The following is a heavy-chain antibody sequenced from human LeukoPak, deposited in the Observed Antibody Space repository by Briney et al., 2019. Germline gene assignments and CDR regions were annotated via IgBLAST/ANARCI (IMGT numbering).Heavy chain of an antibody. J-gene: IGHJ4*02. Sequence: SETLSLTCAVYGGSFSGYYWSWIRQPPGKGLEWIGEINHSGSTNYNPSLKSRGTITVETSKNQFSLKLSSVTAADTAVYYCARAHGSGSYYSSRDYWGQGTLVTVSS. CDR3: ARAHGSGSYYSSRDY. V-gene: IGHV4-34*01. CDR2: INHSGST. CDR1: GGSFSGYY. D-gene: IGHD3-10*01.